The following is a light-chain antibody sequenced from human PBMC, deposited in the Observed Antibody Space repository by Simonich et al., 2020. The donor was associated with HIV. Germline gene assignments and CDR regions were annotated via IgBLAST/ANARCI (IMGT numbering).Light chain of an antibody. CDR1: QSISTW. CDR3: QQYHSTPPT. V-gene: IGKV1-5*03. Sequence: DIQMTQSPSTLSASVGDRVTITCRASQSISTWLAWYQQKPGKAPKLLIYEASTLERGVPSRFSGSGSGTEFTLTISSLQAEDVAVYYCQQYHSTPPTFGGGTKVEIK. CDR2: EAS. J-gene: IGKJ4*01.